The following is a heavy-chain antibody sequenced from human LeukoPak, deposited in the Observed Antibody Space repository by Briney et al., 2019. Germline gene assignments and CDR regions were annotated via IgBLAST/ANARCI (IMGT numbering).Heavy chain of an antibody. Sequence: PGGSLRLSCAASGFTFSSYDMHWVRRAPGKGLEWVAFISYDGSNKYYADSVKGRFTISRDSSKNTLYLQVNSLRAEDTAVYYCARDGTTFVFDYWGQGTLVTVSS. CDR1: GFTFSSYD. D-gene: IGHD1-7*01. CDR2: ISYDGSNK. CDR3: ARDGTTFVFDY. V-gene: IGHV3-30*04. J-gene: IGHJ4*02.